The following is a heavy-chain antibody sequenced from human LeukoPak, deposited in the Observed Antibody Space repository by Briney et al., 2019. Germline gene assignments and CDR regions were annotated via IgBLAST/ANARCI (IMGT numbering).Heavy chain of an antibody. Sequence: GGSLRLSCAASGFTFNTHALSWLRQAPGKGLEWVADISDTGELTYSAVSVRGRFAISRDNSKNTVFLQMSRLRAADTALYYCAKGGLTFGYSFGDWGQGTMVTVSS. J-gene: IGHJ4*01. CDR2: ISDTGELT. CDR3: AKGGLTFGYSFGD. V-gene: IGHV3-23*01. CDR1: GFTFNTHA. D-gene: IGHD3-16*01.